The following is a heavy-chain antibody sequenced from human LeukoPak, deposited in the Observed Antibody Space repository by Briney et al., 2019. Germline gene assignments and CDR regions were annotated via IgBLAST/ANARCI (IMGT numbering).Heavy chain of an antibody. V-gene: IGHV3-48*01. CDR2: ISGSGYTI. CDR3: ARGVRIAVAGYIDC. Sequence: GGSLRLSCAASGFTFSSYSMNWVRQAPGKGLEWVSYISGSGYTIYYADSVKGRFTISRDNSKNTLYLQMNSLRSDDTAVYYCARGVRIAVAGYIDCWGQGTLVTVSS. CDR1: GFTFSSYS. J-gene: IGHJ4*02. D-gene: IGHD6-19*01.